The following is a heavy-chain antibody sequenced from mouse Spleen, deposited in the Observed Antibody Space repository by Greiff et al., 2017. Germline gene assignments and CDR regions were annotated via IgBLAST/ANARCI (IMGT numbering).Heavy chain of an antibody. V-gene: IGHV5-6*02. D-gene: IGHD2-4*01. Sequence: EVMLVESGGDLVKPGGSLKLSCAASGFTFSSYGMSWVRQTPDKRLEWVATISSGGSYTYYPDSVKGRFTISRDNAKNTLYLQMSSLKSEDTAMYYCARRNSIYYDYMDYWGQGTSVTVSS. CDR3: ARRNSIYYDYMDY. CDR1: GFTFSSYG. CDR2: ISSGGSYT. J-gene: IGHJ4*01.